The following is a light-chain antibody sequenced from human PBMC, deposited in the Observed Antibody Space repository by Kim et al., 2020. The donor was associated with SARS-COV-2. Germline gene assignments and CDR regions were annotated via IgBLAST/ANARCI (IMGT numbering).Light chain of an antibody. CDR1: QSVSSN. Sequence: PGERATITCRASQSVSSNLAWYQQKPGQAPRRLIYGASTRATGVPARFSGSGSGTEFTLTISSLQSEDFAIYYCLQYNNWPPWTFGQGTKVDIK. J-gene: IGKJ1*01. CDR3: LQYNNWPPWT. CDR2: GAS. V-gene: IGKV3-15*01.